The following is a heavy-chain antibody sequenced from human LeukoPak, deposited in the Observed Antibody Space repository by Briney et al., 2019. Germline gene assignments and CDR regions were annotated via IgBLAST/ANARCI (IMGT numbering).Heavy chain of an antibody. V-gene: IGHV3-21*01. Sequence: GGSLRLSCAASGFTFSSYAMSWVRQAPGKGLEWVSAISGSSSYIYYADSVKGRFTISRDNAKNSLYLQMNSLRAEDTAVYYCARLGSEAFDIWGQGTMVTVSS. D-gene: IGHD1-26*01. CDR2: ISGSSSYI. J-gene: IGHJ3*02. CDR1: GFTFSSYA. CDR3: ARLGSEAFDI.